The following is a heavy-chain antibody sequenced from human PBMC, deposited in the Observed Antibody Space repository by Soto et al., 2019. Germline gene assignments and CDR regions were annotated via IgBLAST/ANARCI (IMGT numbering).Heavy chain of an antibody. CDR2: IYWDNDK. D-gene: IGHD2-21*02. CDR1: GFSLNTGGLA. V-gene: IGHV2-5*02. Sequence: GPTLVNPTQTLTLTCTFSGFSLNTGGLAVGWIRQPPGKALEWLALIYWDNDKRYSPSLRSRLTITKDTSKNQVVLTMTNMDPVDAATYYCVHSRCGGDCLQSYSSHYYYGMDVWGQGTTVTVSS. CDR3: VHSRCGGDCLQSYSSHYYYGMDV. J-gene: IGHJ6*02.